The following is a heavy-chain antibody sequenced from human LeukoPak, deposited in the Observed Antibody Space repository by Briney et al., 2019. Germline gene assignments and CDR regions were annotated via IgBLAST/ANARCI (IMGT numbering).Heavy chain of an antibody. CDR3: ARGDYYDSSGYRISQDY. Sequence: SETLSLTCAVYGGSFSGYYWSWIRQPPGKGLEWIGEINHSGSTNYNPSLKSRVTISVDTSKNQFSLKLSSVTAADTAVYYCARGDYYDSSGYRISQDYWGQGTLVTVSS. D-gene: IGHD3-22*01. CDR1: GGSFSGYY. V-gene: IGHV4-34*01. CDR2: INHSGST. J-gene: IGHJ4*02.